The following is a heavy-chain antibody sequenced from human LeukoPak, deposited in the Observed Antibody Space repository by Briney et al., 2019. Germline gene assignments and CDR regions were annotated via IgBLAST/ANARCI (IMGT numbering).Heavy chain of an antibody. CDR3: ARGGDISSGWYVDY. V-gene: IGHV3-33*01. CDR1: GFTFSSYG. CDR2: IWYDGSNK. D-gene: IGHD6-19*01. Sequence: PGGSLRLSCAASGFTFSSYGMHWVRQAPGKGLEWVTVIWYDGSNKYYADSVKGRFTISRDNSKNTPYLQMNSLRAEDTAVYYCARGGDISSGWYVDYWGQGTLVTVSS. J-gene: IGHJ4*02.